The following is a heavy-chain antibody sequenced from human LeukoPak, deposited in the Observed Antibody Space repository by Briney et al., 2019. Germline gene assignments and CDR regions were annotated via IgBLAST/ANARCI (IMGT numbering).Heavy chain of an antibody. CDR2: ISGDETYT. Sequence: LSLTCTVSGGSISSDGYYWSWIRQAPGEGLMWVSQISGDETYTNYADSVKGRFTISRDNAKNTLYLQMNSLRAEDTAIYYCVREDNAFNIWGQGTLVTVSS. J-gene: IGHJ3*02. CDR3: VREDNAFNI. CDR1: GGSISSDGYY. V-gene: IGHV3-74*01.